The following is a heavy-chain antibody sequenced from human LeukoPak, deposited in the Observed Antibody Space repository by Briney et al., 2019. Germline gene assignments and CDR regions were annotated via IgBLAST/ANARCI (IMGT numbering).Heavy chain of an antibody. Sequence: GGSLRLSCAASGFTFSSYWMHWVRQAPGKGLVWVSRINSDGSSTSYADSVKGRFTISRDNAKNTLYLQMNSLRAEDTAVYYCAREGVATIVDYYGMDVWGQGTTVTVSS. V-gene: IGHV3-74*01. CDR1: GFTFSSYW. J-gene: IGHJ6*02. CDR3: AREGVATIVDYYGMDV. CDR2: INSDGSST. D-gene: IGHD5-12*01.